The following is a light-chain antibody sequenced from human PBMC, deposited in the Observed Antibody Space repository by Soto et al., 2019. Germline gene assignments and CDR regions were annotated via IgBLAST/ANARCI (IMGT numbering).Light chain of an antibody. CDR2: RNN. CDR1: SSNVGSKS. V-gene: IGLV1-44*01. CDR3: ALWDDRLSGLV. Sequence: QSVPTQPPSASGTPGQRVTISCSGSSSNVGSKSVNWYQQVPGTAPRLLIYRNNQRPSGVPDRWSGSKSGSSASLAISGLQSHDEADYYCALWDDRLSGLVCGTGTKVTVL. J-gene: IGLJ1*01.